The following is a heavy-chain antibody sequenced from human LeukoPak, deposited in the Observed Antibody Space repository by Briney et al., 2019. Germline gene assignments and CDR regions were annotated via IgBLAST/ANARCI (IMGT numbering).Heavy chain of an antibody. J-gene: IGHJ4*02. CDR1: GFTFSRFA. CDR2: INTDSSDI. CDR3: ARDTFQPGLIDS. V-gene: IGHV3-21*05. D-gene: IGHD2-2*01. Sequence: PGGSLRLSCAASGFTFSRFAMNWVRQAPGKGLEWISYINTDSSDIHYADSVKGRFTISRDNARNTLSLQLSSLRAEDSAVYYCARDTFQPGLIDSWGQGTLVTVSS.